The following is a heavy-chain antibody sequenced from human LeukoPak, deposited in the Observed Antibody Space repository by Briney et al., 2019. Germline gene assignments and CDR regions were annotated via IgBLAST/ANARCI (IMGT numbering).Heavy chain of an antibody. Sequence: GGSLRLSCAASGFTFSNYGMHWVRQAPGKGLEWVASMSYDGSNKYYADSVKGRFAISRDNSKNTLYLQMDSLRTEETAMYYRAKCSGSSHNWFDPWGQGTLVTVSS. J-gene: IGHJ5*02. CDR2: MSYDGSNK. V-gene: IGHV3-30*18. D-gene: IGHD3-10*02. CDR1: GFTFSNYG. CDR3: AKCSGSSHNWFDP.